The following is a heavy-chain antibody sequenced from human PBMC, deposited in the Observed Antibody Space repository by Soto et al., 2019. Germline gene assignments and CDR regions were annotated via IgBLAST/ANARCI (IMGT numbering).Heavy chain of an antibody. CDR1: GGTFSSYA. CDR3: ARDQGGSPAAMFGMDV. Sequence: QVQLVQSGAEVKKPGSSVKVSCKASGGTFSSYAISWVREAPGQGLEWMGGIIPIFGTANYAQKFQGRVTITADESTSTAYMELSSLRSEDTAVYYCARDQGGSPAAMFGMDVWGQGTTVTVSS. D-gene: IGHD2-2*01. CDR2: IIPIFGTA. V-gene: IGHV1-69*01. J-gene: IGHJ6*02.